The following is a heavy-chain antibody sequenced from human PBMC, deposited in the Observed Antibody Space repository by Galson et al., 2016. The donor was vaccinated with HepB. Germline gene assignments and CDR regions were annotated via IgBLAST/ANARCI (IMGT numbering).Heavy chain of an antibody. J-gene: IGHJ4*02. CDR2: ISHSGST. Sequence: ETLSLTCTVSGYFISSGYYWGWIRQPPGKGLEWIGSISHSGSTYYNPSLEGRVTISVDSSKNLFSLSLTSVTAADTAVYYCARGAAGKDLDFWGQGSQVIVSS. D-gene: IGHD6-25*01. V-gene: IGHV4-38-2*02. CDR3: ARGAAGKDLDF. CDR1: GYFISSGYY.